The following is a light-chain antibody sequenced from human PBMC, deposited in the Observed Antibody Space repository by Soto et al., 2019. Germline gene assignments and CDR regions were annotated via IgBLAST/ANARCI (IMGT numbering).Light chain of an antibody. J-gene: IGKJ1*01. V-gene: IGKV4-1*01. CDR2: WAS. CDR1: QSVLYSSNNKNY. CDR3: QQYYSPRT. Sequence: DIVMTQSPDSLAVSLGERATINCKSSQSVLYSSNNKNYLAWYQQKPGQPPKLLIYWASTRESGVPDRFSGSGSGTDFTLTISRLQAEDVAVYYCQQYYSPRTFGQGTKVELK.